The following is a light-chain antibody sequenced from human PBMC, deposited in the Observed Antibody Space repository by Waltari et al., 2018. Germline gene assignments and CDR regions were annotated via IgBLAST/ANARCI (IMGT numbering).Light chain of an antibody. J-gene: IGKJ1*01. CDR2: DAS. V-gene: IGKV3-20*01. Sequence: EIMLTQSPGTLSLSPGERATLSCRASQSISRFLAWYQQKPGQAPRLLIYDASTRATGIPDRFSDSGSGTDFSLTISRLEPEDIAVYYCQRYGSLPATFGQGTKVEIK. CDR1: QSISRF. CDR3: QRYGSLPAT.